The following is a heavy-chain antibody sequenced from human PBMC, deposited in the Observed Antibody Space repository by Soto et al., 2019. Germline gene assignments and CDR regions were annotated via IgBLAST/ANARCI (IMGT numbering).Heavy chain of an antibody. CDR1: GGTFSSYA. CDR2: IIPIFGTA. CDR3: ARVPEYYYDSSGYFLNWFDP. D-gene: IGHD3-22*01. J-gene: IGHJ5*02. V-gene: IGHV1-69*01. Sequence: QVQLVQSGAEVKKPGSSVKVSCKASGGTFSSYAISWVRQAPGQGLEWMAGIIPIFGTAKYAQKFQGRVTITADESTSTAYMELSSLRSEDTAVYYCARVPEYYYDSSGYFLNWFDPWGQGTLVTVSS.